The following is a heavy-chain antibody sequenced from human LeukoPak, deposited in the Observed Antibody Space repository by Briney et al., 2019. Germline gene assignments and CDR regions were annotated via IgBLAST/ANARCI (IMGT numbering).Heavy chain of an antibody. CDR1: GFTFSTYW. Sequence: PGXSLRLSCAASGFTFSTYWMSWVRQAPGKGLEWVANIKQDGSDKYYVDSVKGRFTISRDNAKNSLYLQMNSLRAEDTAVYYCAREARRESSGWFVEFWGQGTLVTVS. CDR2: IKQDGSDK. D-gene: IGHD6-19*01. J-gene: IGHJ4*02. CDR3: AREARRESSGWFVEF. V-gene: IGHV3-7*01.